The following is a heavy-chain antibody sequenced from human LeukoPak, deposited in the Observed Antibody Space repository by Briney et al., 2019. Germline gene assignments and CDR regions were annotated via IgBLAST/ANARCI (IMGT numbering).Heavy chain of an antibody. CDR3: ARVPPDDYGDYYYFDY. J-gene: IGHJ4*02. D-gene: IGHD4-17*01. CDR1: GFTFDDYG. V-gene: IGHV3-20*04. Sequence: GGSLRLSCAASGFTFDDYGMSWVRHAPGKGLERVSGINWNGGSTGYADSVKGRFTISRDNAKNSLYLQMNSLRAEDTALYYCARVPPDDYGDYYYFDYWGQGTLVTVSS. CDR2: INWNGGST.